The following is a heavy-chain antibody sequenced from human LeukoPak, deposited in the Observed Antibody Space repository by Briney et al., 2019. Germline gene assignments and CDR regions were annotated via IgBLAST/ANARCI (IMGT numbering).Heavy chain of an antibody. CDR3: AKGGYIVVVPAGTWWHY. CDR1: GFTFSRYW. Sequence: GGSLRLSCAASGFTFSRYWMSWVRQAPGKGLEWVANIKQDGSEKYYVDSVKGRFTISRDNAKNSLYLQMNSLRAEETAVYYCAKGGYIVVVPAGTWWHYWGQGTLVTVSS. CDR2: IKQDGSEK. J-gene: IGHJ4*02. V-gene: IGHV3-7*03. D-gene: IGHD2-2*01.